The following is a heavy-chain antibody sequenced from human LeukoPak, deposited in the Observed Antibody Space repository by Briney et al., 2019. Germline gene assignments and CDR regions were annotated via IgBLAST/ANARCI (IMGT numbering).Heavy chain of an antibody. V-gene: IGHV4-61*02. D-gene: IGHD1-7*01. CDR2: IYTSGST. CDR3: ARDAPGTLDYYYYYMDV. Sequence: SETLSLTCTVSGGSISSGSYYCSWIRQPAGKGLEWIGRIYTSGSTNYNPSLKSRVTISVDTSKNQFSLKLSSVTAADTAVYYCARDAPGTLDYYYYYMDVWGKGTTVTVSS. CDR1: GGSISSGSYY. J-gene: IGHJ6*03.